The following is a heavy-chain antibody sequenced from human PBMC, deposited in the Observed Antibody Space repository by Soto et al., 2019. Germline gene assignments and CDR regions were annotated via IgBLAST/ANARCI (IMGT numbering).Heavy chain of an antibody. V-gene: IGHV3-9*01. J-gene: IGHJ3*02. CDR2: ISYNSGSI. Sequence: GGSLRLSCAASGFRFDDYAMHWVRQAPGKGLEWVSGISYNSGSIGYADSVKGRFTISRDTAKNSLYPQMNSLRAEDTALYYCVKDIEENQLLYDAFDIWGQGTMVTVSS. CDR3: VKDIEENQLLYDAFDI. CDR1: GFRFDDYA. D-gene: IGHD2-2*01.